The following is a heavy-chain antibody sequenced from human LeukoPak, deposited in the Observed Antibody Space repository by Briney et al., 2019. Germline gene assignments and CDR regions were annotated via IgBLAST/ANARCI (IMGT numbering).Heavy chain of an antibody. D-gene: IGHD5-18*01. J-gene: IGHJ3*02. CDR2: INWNGGST. Sequence: GGSLRLSCAASGFTFDDYGMSWVRQAPGKGLEWVSGINWNGGSTGYADSVKGRLTISRDNAKNSLYLQMNSLRAEDTALYYCASLPKDTAMANDAFDIWGQGTMVTVSS. V-gene: IGHV3-20*04. CDR1: GFTFDDYG. CDR3: ASLPKDTAMANDAFDI.